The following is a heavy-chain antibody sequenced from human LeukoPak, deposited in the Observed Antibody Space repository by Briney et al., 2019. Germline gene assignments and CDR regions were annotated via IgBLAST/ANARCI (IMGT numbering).Heavy chain of an antibody. CDR2: IYYSGST. CDR1: GGSISSYY. D-gene: IGHD3-22*01. CDR3: AGASYDSSGVH. V-gene: IGHV4-59*01. J-gene: IGHJ4*02. Sequence: SETLSLTCTVSGGSISSYYWSWIRQPPGKGLEWIGYIYYSGSTNYNPSLKSRVTISVDTSKNRFSLKLSSVTAADTAVYYCAGASYDSSGVHWGQGTLVTVSS.